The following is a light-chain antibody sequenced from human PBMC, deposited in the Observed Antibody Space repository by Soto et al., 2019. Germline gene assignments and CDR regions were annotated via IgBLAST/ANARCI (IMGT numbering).Light chain of an antibody. CDR3: SSYKSTMTNL. J-gene: IGLJ1*01. V-gene: IGLV2-14*03. CDR2: DVV. Sequence: SALTQPASVSGSPGQSITISCTGTSSDVGGFNSVSWYQLRPGTAPKLILYDVVDRPSGVSYRFSGSKSGNTASLTISGLQAADEADYFCSSYKSTMTNLFGSRNKVTVL. CDR1: SSDVGGFNS.